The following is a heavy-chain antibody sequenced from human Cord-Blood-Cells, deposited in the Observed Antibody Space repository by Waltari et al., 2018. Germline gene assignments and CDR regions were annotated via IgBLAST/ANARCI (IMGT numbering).Heavy chain of an antibody. CDR2: TYYRSKWYN. J-gene: IGHJ4*02. CDR3: ARVAGYSSGWYRGYFDY. Sequence: QVQLQQSGPGLVKPSQTLSLTCALPGDSVPSNTPAWTWIRQPPSSALEWLGRTYYRSKWYNDYAVSVKSRITINPDTSKNQFSLQLNSVTPEDTAVYYCARVAGYSSGWYRGYFDYWGQGTLVTVSS. D-gene: IGHD6-19*01. V-gene: IGHV6-1*01. CDR1: GDSVPSNTPA.